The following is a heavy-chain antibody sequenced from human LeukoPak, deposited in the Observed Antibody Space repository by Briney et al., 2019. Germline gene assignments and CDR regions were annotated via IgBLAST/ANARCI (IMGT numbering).Heavy chain of an antibody. V-gene: IGHV4-31*03. CDR2: IYDSGST. D-gene: IGHD5-12*01. Sequence: SQTLSLTCTVSGGSISSGGYYWSWIRQHPGKGLEWIGNIYDSGSTYYTPSLKNRVTISVATSKNQFSLRLSSVTAVDTAVYYCARGGGGYRWYFDLWGRGTLVSLS. J-gene: IGHJ2*01. CDR3: ARGGGGYRWYFDL. CDR1: GGSISSGGYY.